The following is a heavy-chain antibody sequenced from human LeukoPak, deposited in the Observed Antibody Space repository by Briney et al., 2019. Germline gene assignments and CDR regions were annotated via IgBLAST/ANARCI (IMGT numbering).Heavy chain of an antibody. Sequence: SETLSLTCTVSGGSISSYYWNWIRQPAGKGLEWIGRFYTGGNSNNNPSLKSRVTISVDTSKNQFSLKLSSVTAADTAVYYCAREVPYGSGSYWFDPWGQGTLVTVSS. CDR2: FYTGGNS. J-gene: IGHJ5*02. CDR1: GGSISSYY. V-gene: IGHV4-4*07. CDR3: AREVPYGSGSYWFDP. D-gene: IGHD3-10*01.